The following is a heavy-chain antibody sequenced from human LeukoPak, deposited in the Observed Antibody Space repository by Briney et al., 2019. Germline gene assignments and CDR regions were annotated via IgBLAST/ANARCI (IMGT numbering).Heavy chain of an antibody. CDR3: ARRKGYCSSTSCYRGRWFDP. J-gene: IGHJ5*02. D-gene: IGHD2-2*01. CDR2: VSYDGSNT. V-gene: IGHV3-30*03. CDR1: GFTFSSYG. Sequence: GGSLRLSCAASGFTFSSYGMHWVRQAPGKGLEWVAIVSYDGSNTYYADSVKGRFTISRDNSKNMLYLQMNSLRVEDTAVYYCARRKGYCSSTSCYRGRWFDPWGQGTLVTVSS.